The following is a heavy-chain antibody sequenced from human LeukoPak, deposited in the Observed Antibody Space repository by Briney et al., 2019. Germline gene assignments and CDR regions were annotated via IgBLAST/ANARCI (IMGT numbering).Heavy chain of an antibody. J-gene: IGHJ4*02. CDR3: ATYRHLPY. CDR2: IKPGGSET. V-gene: IGHV3-7*01. CDR1: GFTFSNSW. D-gene: IGHD2-2*02. Sequence: GGSLRLSCAASGFTFSNSWMTRVRQAPGKGLECVANIKPGGSETYYVDSVKGRFTISRDNAKNSLYLQMTSLRAEDTALYYCATYRHLPYWGQGTLVTVSS.